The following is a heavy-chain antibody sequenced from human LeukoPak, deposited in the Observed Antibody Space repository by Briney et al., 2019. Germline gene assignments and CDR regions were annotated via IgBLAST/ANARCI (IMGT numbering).Heavy chain of an antibody. D-gene: IGHD3-3*01. CDR2: INHSGST. V-gene: IGHV4-34*01. CDR3: ARQDWLRWDFWSGYYTFDY. CDR1: GGSFSGYY. J-gene: IGHJ4*02. Sequence: SETLSLTCAVYGGSFSGYYWSWIRQPPGKGLEWIGEINHSGSTNYNPSLKSRVTISVDTSKNQFSLKLSSVTAADTAVYYCARQDWLRWDFWSGYYTFDYWGQGTLVTVSS.